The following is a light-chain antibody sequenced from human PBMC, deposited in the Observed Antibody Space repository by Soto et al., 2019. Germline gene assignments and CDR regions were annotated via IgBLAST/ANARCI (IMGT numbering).Light chain of an antibody. V-gene: IGKV3-20*01. CDR3: QHYSSSPRSWT. CDR2: GAS. J-gene: IGKJ1*01. CDR1: QSVSSSY. Sequence: EIVLTQSPGILSLSPGGRATLSCRASQSVSSSYLAWYQQKPGQAPRLLIYGASSRATGIPDRFSGSGFGTDFTLTISRLEPEDFAVYYCQHYSSSPRSWTFGQGTKVEIK.